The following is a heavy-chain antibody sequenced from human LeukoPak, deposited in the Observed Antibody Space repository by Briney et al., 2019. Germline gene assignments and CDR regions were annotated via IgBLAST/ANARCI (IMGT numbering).Heavy chain of an antibody. CDR3: ARDGRSLLWFGETPGRWFDP. V-gene: IGHV1-46*01. D-gene: IGHD3-10*01. CDR2: INPSGGST. CDR1: GYTFTSYA. Sequence: ASVKVSCKASGYTFTSYAMHWVRQAPGQGLEWMGIINPSGGSTSYAQKFQGRVTMTRDTSTSTVYMELSSLRSEDTAVYYCARDGRSLLWFGETPGRWFDPWGQGTLVTVSS. J-gene: IGHJ5*02.